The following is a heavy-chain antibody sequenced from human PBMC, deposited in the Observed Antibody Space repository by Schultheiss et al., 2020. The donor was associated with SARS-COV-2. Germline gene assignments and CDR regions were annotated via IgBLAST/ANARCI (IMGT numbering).Heavy chain of an antibody. D-gene: IGHD5-12*01. J-gene: IGHJ6*02. CDR3: ARDTHVALYYYGMDV. CDR2: IYYSGST. Sequence: SETLSLTCTVSGGSISSYYWSWIRQPPGKGLEWIGYIYYSGSTNYNPSLKSRVTISVDTSKNQFSLKLSSVTAADTAVYYCARDTHVALYYYGMDVWGQGTTVTVSS. CDR1: GGSISSYY. V-gene: IGHV4-59*01.